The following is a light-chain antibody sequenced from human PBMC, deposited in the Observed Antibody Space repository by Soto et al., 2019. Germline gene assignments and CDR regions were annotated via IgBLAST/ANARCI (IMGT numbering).Light chain of an antibody. Sequence: QSVLTQSASVSGSPGQSITLSCTGTSSDVGTYNLVSWYQHYPGNAPQLMIYEVNERPSGVSNRFSGSKSGNTASLTISGLQAEDEADYYCCSYATGTTLVFGGGTKLTVL. CDR3: CSYATGTTLV. J-gene: IGLJ3*02. CDR1: SSDVGTYNL. V-gene: IGLV2-23*02. CDR2: EVN.